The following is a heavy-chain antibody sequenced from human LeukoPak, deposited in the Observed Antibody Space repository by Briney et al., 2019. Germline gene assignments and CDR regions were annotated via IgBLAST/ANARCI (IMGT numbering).Heavy chain of an antibody. D-gene: IGHD2-2*01. J-gene: IGHJ6*02. V-gene: IGHV4-59*01. CDR2: IYYSGST. Sequence: SETLSLTCTVSGGSISSYYWSWTRQPPGKGLEWIGYIYYSGSTNYNPSLKSRATISVDTSKNQFSLKLSSVTAADTAVYYCARDCSSTSSNGMDVWGQGTTVTVSS. CDR3: ARDCSSTSSNGMDV. CDR1: GGSISSYY.